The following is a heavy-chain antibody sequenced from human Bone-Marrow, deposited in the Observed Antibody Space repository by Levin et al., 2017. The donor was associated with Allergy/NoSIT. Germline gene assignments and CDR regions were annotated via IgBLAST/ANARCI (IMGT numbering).Heavy chain of an antibody. CDR2: MSYDGSTK. D-gene: IGHD4-17*01. J-gene: IGHJ5*02. V-gene: IGHV3-30-3*01. CDR1: GFPFSSYA. Sequence: TGGSLRLSCAASGFPFSSYAMQWVRQAPGKGLEWVAFMSYDGSTKYYADSVKGRFTISRDNSKNTLYLEMNSLRPEDTAVYYCARGRLADYGDYGRVDPWGQGTLVTVSS. CDR3: ARGRLADYGDYGRVDP.